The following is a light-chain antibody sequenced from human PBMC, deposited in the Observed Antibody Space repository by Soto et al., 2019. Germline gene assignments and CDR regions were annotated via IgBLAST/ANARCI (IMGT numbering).Light chain of an antibody. V-gene: IGLV2-14*01. CDR3: SSYTNIRTLYV. J-gene: IGLJ1*01. CDR2: EVS. CDR1: SSDVGGYNY. Sequence: QSVLTQPASVSGSSGQSITIYCTGTSSDVGGYNYVSWYQQHPGKAPKLMIYEVSNRPSGVYNRFSGSKSGNTAALTISGLQAEDDADYYCSSYTNIRTLYVFGTGTKVTVL.